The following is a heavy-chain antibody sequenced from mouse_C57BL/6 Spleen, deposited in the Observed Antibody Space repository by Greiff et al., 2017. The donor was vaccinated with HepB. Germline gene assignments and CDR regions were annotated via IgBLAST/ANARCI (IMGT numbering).Heavy chain of an antibody. CDR3: APNGKEGAMDY. CDR2: IDPSDSYT. J-gene: IGHJ4*01. CDR1: GYTFTSYW. V-gene: IGHV1-69*01. Sequence: QVQLQQSGAELVMPGASVKLSCKASGYTFTSYWMHWVKQRPGQGLEWIGEIDPSDSYTNYNQKFKGKSTLTVDKSSSTAYMQLSSLTSEDSAVYYCAPNGKEGAMDYWGQGTSVTVSS.